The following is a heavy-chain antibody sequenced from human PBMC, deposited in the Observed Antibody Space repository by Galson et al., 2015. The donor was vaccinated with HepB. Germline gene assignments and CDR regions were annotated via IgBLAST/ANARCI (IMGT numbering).Heavy chain of an antibody. Sequence: SLRLSCAASGFTFGDYAMSWVRQAPGKGLEWVGFIRSKACGGTTEYAASVKGRFTISRDDSKSIAYLQMNSLKTEDTAVYYCTRGGHYYDSSNFDYWGQGTLVTVSS. CDR2: IRSKACGGTT. CDR1: GFTFGDYA. CDR3: TRGGHYYDSSNFDY. D-gene: IGHD3-22*01. V-gene: IGHV3-49*04. J-gene: IGHJ4*02.